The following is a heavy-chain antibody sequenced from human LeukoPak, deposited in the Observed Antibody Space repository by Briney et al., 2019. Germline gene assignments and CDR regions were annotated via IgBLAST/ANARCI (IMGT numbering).Heavy chain of an antibody. J-gene: IGHJ6*03. CDR3: ASIVVPAAIMFGHSVYYYYYMDV. CDR2: IIPILGIA. D-gene: IGHD2-2*01. Sequence: GASVKVSCKAFGGTFSSYTISWVRQAPGQGLEWMGRIIPILGIANYAQKFQGRVTITADKSTSTAYMELSSLRSEDTAVYYCASIVVPAAIMFGHSVYYYYYMDVWGKGTTVTVSS. CDR1: GGTFSSYT. V-gene: IGHV1-69*02.